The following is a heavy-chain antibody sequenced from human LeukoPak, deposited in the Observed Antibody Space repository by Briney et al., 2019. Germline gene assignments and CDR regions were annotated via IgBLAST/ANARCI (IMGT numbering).Heavy chain of an antibody. V-gene: IGHV4-38-2*02. CDR3: ARVVGGDYFDY. Sequence: SETLSLTCSVSGYSIGRDYYWGWIRQPPGKELEWIGSIYHSGRTYDNPSLKSRVTRSIDTSKNQFSLKLSSVTAADTAVYYCARVVGGDYFDYWGQGTLVTVSS. CDR2: IYHSGRT. CDR1: GYSIGRDYY. D-gene: IGHD3-16*01. J-gene: IGHJ4*02.